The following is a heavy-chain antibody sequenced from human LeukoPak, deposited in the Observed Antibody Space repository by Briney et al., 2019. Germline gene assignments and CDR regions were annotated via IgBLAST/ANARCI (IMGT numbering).Heavy chain of an antibody. J-gene: IGHJ4*02. CDR2: ITSNGGGT. V-gene: IGHV3-64D*06. CDR1: GFTFSSYA. Sequence: SGGSLRLSCSASGFTFSSYAMHWVRQAPGKGLEYVSTITSNGGGTYYAESVKGRFTVSRDNSKNTLYLQMSSLRAEDTAVYYCSPTDTYPSFFFGYWGQGTLVTVSS. CDR3: SPTDTYPSFFFGY. D-gene: IGHD2-21*02.